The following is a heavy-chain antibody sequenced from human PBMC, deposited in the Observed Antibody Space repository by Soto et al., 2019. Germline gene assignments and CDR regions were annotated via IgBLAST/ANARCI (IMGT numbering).Heavy chain of an antibody. V-gene: IGHV4-34*01. CDR3: ASVVVPPVDV. CDR2: INHSGGT. CDR1: GGSFSGYY. J-gene: IGHJ6*04. D-gene: IGHD2-2*01. Sequence: SETLSLTCAVYGGSFSGYYWSWIRQPPGKGLEWIGEINHSGGTNYNPSLKSRVTISVDTSKNQFSLKLSSVTAADTAVYYCASVVVPPVDVGGKGTTVTVPS.